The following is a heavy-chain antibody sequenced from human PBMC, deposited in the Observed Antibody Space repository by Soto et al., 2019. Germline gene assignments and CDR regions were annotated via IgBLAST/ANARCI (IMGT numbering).Heavy chain of an antibody. D-gene: IGHD1-1*01. J-gene: IGHJ4*02. CDR2: INAGNGNT. CDR3: ARNAVGTYHFDY. V-gene: IGHV1-3*01. CDR1: GYTFSNYA. Sequence: GASVKVSCKASGYTFSNYAMHWVRHAPGQRLEWMGWINAGNGNTRYSQKFQGRVTITRDTSASTAYMELSSLRSEDTAVHYCARNAVGTYHFDYWGQGTLVTVSS.